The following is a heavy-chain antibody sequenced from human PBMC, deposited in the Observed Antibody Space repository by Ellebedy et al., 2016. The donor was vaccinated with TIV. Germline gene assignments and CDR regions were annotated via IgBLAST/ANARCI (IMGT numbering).Heavy chain of an antibody. CDR1: GGSFSGYY. D-gene: IGHD5-24*01. J-gene: IGHJ4*02. CDR3: ARGRLHFDC. V-gene: IGHV4-34*01. Sequence: MPSETLSLTCAVYGGSFSGYYWSWIRQPPGKGLEWIGEINHSGSTNYNPSLKNRAPISVDTSKNQFSLKLRSVTAADTAVYHCARGRLHFDCWGQGTLVTVSS. CDR2: INHSGST.